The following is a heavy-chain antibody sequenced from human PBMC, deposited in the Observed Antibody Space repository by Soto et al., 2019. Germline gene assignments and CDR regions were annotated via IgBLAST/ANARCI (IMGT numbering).Heavy chain of an antibody. CDR2: IIPIFGTA. J-gene: IGHJ6*02. CDR3: ARDLTPIAGEFYYYYGMDV. CDR1: GGAFSSYA. D-gene: IGHD3-10*01. Sequence: SVKVSCKASGGAFSSYAISWVRQAPGQGLEWMGGIIPIFGTANYAQKFQGRVTITADESTSTAYMELSSLRSEDTAVYYCARDLTPIAGEFYYYYGMDVWGQGTTVTVSS. V-gene: IGHV1-69*13.